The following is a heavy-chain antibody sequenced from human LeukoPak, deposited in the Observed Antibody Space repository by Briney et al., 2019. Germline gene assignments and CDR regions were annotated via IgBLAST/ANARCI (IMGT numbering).Heavy chain of an antibody. D-gene: IGHD5-12*01. CDR3: ARSRGSITPPAYDY. V-gene: IGHV3-21*01. CDR1: GFTFSSYT. J-gene: IGHJ4*02. CDR2: ISSNSGYR. Sequence: GGSLRLSCAASGFTFSSYTMNWVRQAPGKGLEWVSSISSNSGYRYYADSVKGRLSISRENAENSLYLQMNSLRAEDTAMYYCARSRGSITPPAYDYWGQGTLVTVSS.